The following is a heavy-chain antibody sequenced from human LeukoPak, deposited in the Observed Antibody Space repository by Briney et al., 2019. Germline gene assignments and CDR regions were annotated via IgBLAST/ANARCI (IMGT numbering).Heavy chain of an antibody. D-gene: IGHD1-26*01. CDR1: GFTFSSYS. CDR3: AKRYSGSSGLYNFDY. Sequence: GGSLRLSCAASGFTFSSYSMNWVRQAPGKGLEWVAVISYDGSNKYYADSVNGRFTISRDNSKNTLYLQMNSLRAEDTAVYYCAKRYSGSSGLYNFDYWGQGTLVTVSS. CDR2: ISYDGSNK. J-gene: IGHJ4*02. V-gene: IGHV3-30*18.